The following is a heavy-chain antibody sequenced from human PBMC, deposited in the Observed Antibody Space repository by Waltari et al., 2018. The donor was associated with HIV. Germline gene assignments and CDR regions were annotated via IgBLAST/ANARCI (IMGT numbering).Heavy chain of an antibody. CDR1: GFPFSNFA. Sequence: QVQLVESGGGVVQPGTSLTLSCAVSGFPFSNFATHWVRQLTGKGLEWFAFFWSDVAESSYADSVKGRFTVSKDSSQKTLYLHLTSLRAEDTALYYCARGYSSSRWIPLYHWGRGTLVTVSS. D-gene: IGHD6-6*01. V-gene: IGHV3-33*01. J-gene: IGHJ4*02. CDR2: FWSDVAES. CDR3: ARGYSSSRWIPLYH.